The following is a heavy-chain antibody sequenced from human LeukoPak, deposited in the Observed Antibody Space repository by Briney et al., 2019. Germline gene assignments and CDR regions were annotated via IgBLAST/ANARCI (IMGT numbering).Heavy chain of an antibody. CDR3: ARGYGSYADY. CDR1: GFTFSSYA. Sequence: PGGSLRLSCAASGFTFSSYAMSWVRQAPGRGLEWVSAISGSGSKTYYADSVRGRFTISRDNAENTLYLQMNSLRAEDTAVYYCARGYGSYADYWGQGTLVTVSS. V-gene: IGHV3-23*01. CDR2: ISGSGSKT. J-gene: IGHJ4*02. D-gene: IGHD1-26*01.